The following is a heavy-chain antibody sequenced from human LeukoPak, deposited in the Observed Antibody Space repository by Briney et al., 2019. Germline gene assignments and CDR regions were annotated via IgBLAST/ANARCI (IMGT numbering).Heavy chain of an antibody. CDR3: ARDRDSSGWIPTFDY. CDR2: IKQDGSEK. Sequence: PGGSLRLSCAASGFTFSSYWMSWVRQAPGKGLEWVANIKQDGSEKYYVDSVKGRFTISRDNAKNSLYLQMNSLRAEDTAVYYCARDRDSSGWIPTFDYWGQGTLVTVSS. CDR1: GFTFSSYW. J-gene: IGHJ4*02. V-gene: IGHV3-7*01. D-gene: IGHD6-19*01.